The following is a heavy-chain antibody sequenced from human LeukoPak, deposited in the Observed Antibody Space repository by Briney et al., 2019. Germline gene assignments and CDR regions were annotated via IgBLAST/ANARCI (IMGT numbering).Heavy chain of an antibody. V-gene: IGHV4-59*12. CDR2: IYYSGST. J-gene: IGHJ6*02. Sequence: SETLSLTCSVSGGSISSYYWSWIRQPPGKGLEWTGYIYYSGSTNYNPSLKSRVTISVDTSKNQISLKLSSVTAADTAVYYCARDAAAGNFYYYAMDVWGQGTTVTVSS. D-gene: IGHD6-19*01. CDR3: ARDAAAGNFYYYAMDV. CDR1: GGSISSYY.